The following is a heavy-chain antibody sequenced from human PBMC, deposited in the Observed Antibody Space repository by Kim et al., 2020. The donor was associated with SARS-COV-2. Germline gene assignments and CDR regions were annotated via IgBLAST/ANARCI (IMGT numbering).Heavy chain of an antibody. CDR1: GGTFSSYA. D-gene: IGHD1-1*01. V-gene: IGHV1-69*13. Sequence: SVKVSCKASGGTFSSYAISWVRQAPGQGLEWMGGIIPIFGTANYAQKFQGRVTITADESTSTAYMELSSLRSEDTAVYYCARVRTGTGWMHYYYYGMDVWGQGTTVTVSS. CDR2: IIPIFGTA. CDR3: ARVRTGTGWMHYYYYGMDV. J-gene: IGHJ6*02.